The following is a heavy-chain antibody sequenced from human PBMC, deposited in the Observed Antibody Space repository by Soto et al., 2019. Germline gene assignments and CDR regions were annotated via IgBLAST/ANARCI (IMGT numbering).Heavy chain of an antibody. V-gene: IGHV3-23*01. CDR1: GFPFSSYA. D-gene: IGHD6-19*01. CDR2: ISGSGGST. CDR3: AKSRERQWLVFSDY. J-gene: IGHJ4*02. Sequence: EVQLLESGGGLVQPGGSLRLSCAASGFPFSSYAMSWVRQAPGKGLEWVSAISGSGGSTYYADSVKGRFTISRDNSKNTLYLQMNSLRAEDTAVYYCAKSRERQWLVFSDYWGQGTLVTVSS.